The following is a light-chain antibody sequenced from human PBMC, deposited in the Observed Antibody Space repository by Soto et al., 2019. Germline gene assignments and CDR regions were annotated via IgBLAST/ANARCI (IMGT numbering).Light chain of an antibody. V-gene: IGKV1-39*01. CDR1: QIISID. J-gene: IGKJ1*01. Sequence: DIHMTQAPSFLSASVLDIVTITCRVSQIISIDLKWDQQKPGKTSKLRIYDASSLQSGVPSRFSGSGSGTDLHLTISSLQPEDFATYYCQQSYSTPRTFGQGTTVEIK. CDR3: QQSYSTPRT. CDR2: DAS.